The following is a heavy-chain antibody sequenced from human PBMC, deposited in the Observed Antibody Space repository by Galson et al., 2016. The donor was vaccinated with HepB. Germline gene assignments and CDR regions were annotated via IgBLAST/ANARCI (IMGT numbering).Heavy chain of an antibody. D-gene: IGHD3-16*01. CDR1: GGSISSYY. Sequence: SETLSLTCTVSGGSISSYYWSWIRQSPGKGLEWIGYIFYTGSSNYNPSLKSRVTISVDTSKNQFSLKLTSLTAADTAVYHCARADRFGYLDYWGQGTLVAVSS. V-gene: IGHV4-59*01. J-gene: IGHJ4*02. CDR2: IFYTGSS. CDR3: ARADRFGYLDY.